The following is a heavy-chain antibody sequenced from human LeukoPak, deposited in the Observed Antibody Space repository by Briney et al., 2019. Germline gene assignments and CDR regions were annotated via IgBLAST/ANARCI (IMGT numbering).Heavy chain of an antibody. Sequence: ASVKVSCKASGYTFNKYSISWVRQAPGQGLEWMGWINTNTGNPTYAQGFTGRFVFSLDTSVSTAYLQISSLKAEDTAVYYCARRVYISGWYLDYWGQGTLVTVSS. CDR1: GYTFNKYS. J-gene: IGHJ4*02. CDR2: INTNTGNP. D-gene: IGHD6-19*01. CDR3: ARRVYISGWYLDY. V-gene: IGHV7-4-1*02.